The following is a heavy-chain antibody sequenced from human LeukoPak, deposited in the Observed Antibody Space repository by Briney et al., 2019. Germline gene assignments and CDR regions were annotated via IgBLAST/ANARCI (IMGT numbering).Heavy chain of an antibody. V-gene: IGHV3-7*01. J-gene: IGHJ4*02. CDR3: ARDLSWTAMDY. Sequence: GGSLRLSCAASGFTFSSYWMAWVRQAPGKGLEWVAKIKQDGSEKYYVESVKGRLTISRDNAKNSLYLQMNRLRAEDTAVYYCARDLSWTAMDYWGQGTLVTVSS. CDR2: IKQDGSEK. D-gene: IGHD5-18*01. CDR1: GFTFSSYW.